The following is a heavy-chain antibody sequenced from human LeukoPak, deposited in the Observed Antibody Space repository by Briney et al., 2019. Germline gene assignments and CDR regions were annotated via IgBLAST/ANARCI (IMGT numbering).Heavy chain of an antibody. CDR3: ARSQATAMVSDY. J-gene: IGHJ4*02. Sequence: SETLSLTCTVSGGSLSTYYWGWIRQPPGKGLEWIGSIYYSGRTYYNPSLKSRVTIFVDTSKNQFSLKLNSVTAADTALYYCARSQATAMVSDYWGQGTLVTISS. D-gene: IGHD2-2*01. CDR1: GGSLSTYY. CDR2: IYYSGRT. V-gene: IGHV4-39*01.